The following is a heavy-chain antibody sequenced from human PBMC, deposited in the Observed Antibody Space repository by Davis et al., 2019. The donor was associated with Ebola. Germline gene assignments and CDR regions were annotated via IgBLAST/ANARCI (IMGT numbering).Heavy chain of an antibody. CDR2: IYYTGST. Sequence: MPSETLSLTCTVSGGSISSSSYYWGWIRQPPGKGLEWIGSIYYTGSTTYNPSLEGRVTISVATSKNQFSLKLSSVTAADTAVYYCARHSFSWWELDSWGLGTLVAVSS. CDR3: ARHSFSWWELDS. D-gene: IGHD1-26*01. J-gene: IGHJ4*02. CDR1: GGSISSSSYY. V-gene: IGHV4-39*01.